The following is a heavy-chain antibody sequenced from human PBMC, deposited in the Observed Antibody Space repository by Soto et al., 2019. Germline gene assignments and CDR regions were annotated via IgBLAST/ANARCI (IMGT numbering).Heavy chain of an antibody. D-gene: IGHD2-15*01. CDR3: ARVSLPYYSDY. J-gene: IGHJ4*02. CDR2: IYYSGST. Sequence: SETLSLTCTVSGGSISSGGYYWSWIRQHPGKGLEWIGYIYYSGSTYYNPSLKSRVTISVDTSKNQFSLKLSSVTAADTAVYYCARVSLPYYSDYWGQGTLVTVSS. V-gene: IGHV4-31*03. CDR1: GGSISSGGYY.